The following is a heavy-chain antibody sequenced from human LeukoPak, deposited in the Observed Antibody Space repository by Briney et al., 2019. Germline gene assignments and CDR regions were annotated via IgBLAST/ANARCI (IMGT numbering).Heavy chain of an antibody. V-gene: IGHV1-18*01. D-gene: IGHD2-15*01. Sequence: ASVKVSCKASGYTFTSYGISWVRQAPGQGLEWMGWISAYNGNTNYAQKLQGRVTMTTDTSKSTAYMELRSLRPDDTAVYYCARLWWLHAFDIWGQGTMVTVSS. CDR1: GYTFTSYG. CDR3: ARLWWLHAFDI. J-gene: IGHJ3*02. CDR2: ISAYNGNT.